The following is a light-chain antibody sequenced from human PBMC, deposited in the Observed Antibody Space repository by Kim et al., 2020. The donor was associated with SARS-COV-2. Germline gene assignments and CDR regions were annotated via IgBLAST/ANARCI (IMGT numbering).Light chain of an antibody. CDR1: TGPVTSSHY. CDR2: DTS. Sequence: PGGTVTLTCGSSTGPVTSSHYPYWFQQRPGQAPRTLISDTSNTHSWTPARFSGSLLGDKAALTLSGAQPEDEADYYCLLSYSGAWVFGGGTRLTVL. J-gene: IGLJ3*02. V-gene: IGLV7-46*01. CDR3: LLSYSGAWV.